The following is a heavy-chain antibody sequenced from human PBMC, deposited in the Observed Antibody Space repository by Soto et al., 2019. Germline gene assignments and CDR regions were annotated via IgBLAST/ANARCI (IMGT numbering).Heavy chain of an antibody. CDR1: GFTFRSFT. V-gene: IGHV3-21*01. D-gene: IGHD3-22*01. Sequence: VGSLRLSCAASGFTFRSFTMNWVRQAPGKGLEWVSTISSNSAYIYYTDALRGRFTISRDNAKNSLHLQMNSLRDEDTAVYYCARGGITIITLPVGWGQRTLVTVSS. CDR2: ISSNSAYI. J-gene: IGHJ4*02. CDR3: ARGGITIITLPVG.